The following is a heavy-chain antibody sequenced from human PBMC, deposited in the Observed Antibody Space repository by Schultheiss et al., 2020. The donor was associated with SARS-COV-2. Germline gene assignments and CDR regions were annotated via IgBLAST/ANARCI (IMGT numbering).Heavy chain of an antibody. Sequence: SETLSLTCTVSGGSISSGSYYWSWIRQPPGKGLEWIGSIYYSGSTYYNPSLKSRVTISVDTSKNQFSLKLSSVTAADTAVYYCVGGDYFDYWGQGTLVTVSS. CDR2: IYYSGST. D-gene: IGHD1-26*01. CDR3: VGGDYFDY. CDR1: GGSISSGSYY. J-gene: IGHJ4*02. V-gene: IGHV4-39*01.